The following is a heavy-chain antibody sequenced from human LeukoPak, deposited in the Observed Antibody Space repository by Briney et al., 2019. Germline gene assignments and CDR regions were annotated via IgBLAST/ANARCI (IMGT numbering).Heavy chain of an antibody. J-gene: IGHJ4*02. V-gene: IGHV1-2*02. CDR1: GYSFKAYH. CDR3: ARSIEATASFDY. D-gene: IGHD6-13*01. CDR2: INPSTAGT. Sequence: ASVKVSCKTSGYSFKAYHLHWVRQAPGQGLEWMGWINPSTAGTNYAQKFQGRVTMTRDTSITTAFMEVTGLKFDDTAVYYCARSIEATASFDYWGQGTLVAVSS.